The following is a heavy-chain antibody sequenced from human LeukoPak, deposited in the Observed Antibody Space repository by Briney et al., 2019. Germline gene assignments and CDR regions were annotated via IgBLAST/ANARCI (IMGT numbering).Heavy chain of an antibody. J-gene: IGHJ5*02. CDR2: MNIDGSST. D-gene: IGHD3-9*01. V-gene: IGHV3-74*01. Sequence: GGSLRLSCAASGFTFSSYWMHWVRQAPGKGLVWVSRMNIDGSSTSYADSVKGRFTISRDNAKNTLYLQMNSLRSEDTAVYYCARGVNYDILTGYYRYRFDPWGQGTLVTVSS. CDR1: GFTFSSYW. CDR3: ARGVNYDILTGYYRYRFDP.